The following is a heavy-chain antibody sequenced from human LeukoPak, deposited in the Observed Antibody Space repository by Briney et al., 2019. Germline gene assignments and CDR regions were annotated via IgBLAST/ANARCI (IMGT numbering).Heavy chain of an antibody. CDR2: IYYSGST. V-gene: IGHV4-39*07. Sequence: SETLSLTCTVSGGSISSSSYYWGWIRQPPGKGLEWIGSIYYSGSTYYNPSLKSRVTISVDTSKNQFSLKLSSVTAADTAVYYCARVFYYGSGSYITFDYWGQGTLVTVSS. J-gene: IGHJ4*02. CDR3: ARVFYYGSGSYITFDY. D-gene: IGHD3-10*01. CDR1: GGSISSSSYY.